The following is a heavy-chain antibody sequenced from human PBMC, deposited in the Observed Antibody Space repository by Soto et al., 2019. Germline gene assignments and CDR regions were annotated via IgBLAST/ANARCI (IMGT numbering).Heavy chain of an antibody. V-gene: IGHV1-69*02. J-gene: IGHJ6*02. CDR2: IIPMLGIA. CDR3: AKAAGPDV. Sequence: SVKVCCKDSGGTFGSYSRFWVRQAPGQGLEWMGRIIPMLGIANYAQKFQGRVTITADKSTGTAYMELSSLRSEDTALYYCAKAAGPDVWGQGTTVTVSS. CDR1: GGTFGSYS.